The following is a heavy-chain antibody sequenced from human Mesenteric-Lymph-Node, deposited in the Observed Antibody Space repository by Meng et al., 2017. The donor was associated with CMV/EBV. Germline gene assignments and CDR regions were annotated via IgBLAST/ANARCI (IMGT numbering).Heavy chain of an antibody. V-gene: IGHV4-4*02. D-gene: IGHD2-8*01. J-gene: IGHJ5*02. Sequence: SETLSLTCAISGVSIRSDNWWNWVRQSPRKGLEWIGEIHHSRPANYNPSLESRVTMSVDTSNNRFSLRLSSVTAADTAVYYCTRESNGLQAFGTWGLGTLVTVSS. CDR2: IHHSRPA. CDR1: GVSIRSDNW. CDR3: TRESNGLQAFGT.